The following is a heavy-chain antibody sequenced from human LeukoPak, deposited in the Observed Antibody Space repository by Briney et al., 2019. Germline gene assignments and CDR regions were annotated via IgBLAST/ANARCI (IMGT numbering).Heavy chain of an antibody. CDR3: AKDSLLTVVSPVAAS. Sequence: GGSLRLSCAASGFTFSTYWMSWVRQAPGRGLEWVANIKQDGSEKYYVDSVKGRFAISRDNAKNSLFLQMNTLRVEDTAVYYCAKDSLLTVVSPVAASWGQGTLVTVSS. D-gene: IGHD4-23*01. V-gene: IGHV3-7*01. CDR1: GFTFSTYW. J-gene: IGHJ5*02. CDR2: IKQDGSEK.